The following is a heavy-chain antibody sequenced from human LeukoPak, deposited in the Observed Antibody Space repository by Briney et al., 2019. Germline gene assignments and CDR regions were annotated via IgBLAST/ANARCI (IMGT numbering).Heavy chain of an antibody. V-gene: IGHV5-51*01. Sequence: GESLKISCKGSGYSFTSYWIGWVRQMPGKGLEWMGIIYPGDSDTRYSPSFQGQVTISADKSISTAYLQWSSLKASDTAMYYCARIRGGGYYDSSGYYHFDYWGQGTLVTVSS. CDR2: IYPGDSDT. CDR3: ARIRGGGYYDSSGYYHFDY. D-gene: IGHD3-22*01. J-gene: IGHJ4*02. CDR1: GYSFTSYW.